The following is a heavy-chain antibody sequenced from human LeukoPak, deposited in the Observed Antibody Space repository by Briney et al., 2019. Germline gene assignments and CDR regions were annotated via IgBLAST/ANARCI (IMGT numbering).Heavy chain of an antibody. J-gene: IGHJ5*02. CDR3: ARDAGSTFGDYNWFDP. V-gene: IGHV3-30*01. CDR2: ISYDGSNK. CDR1: GFTFSSYA. Sequence: PGGSLRLSCAASGFTFSSYAMHSVRQAPGKGLEGVAVISYDGSNKYYADSVKGRFTISRDNSKNTLYLQMNSLRAEDTAVYYCARDAGSTFGDYNWFDPWGQGTLVTVSS. D-gene: IGHD3-16*01.